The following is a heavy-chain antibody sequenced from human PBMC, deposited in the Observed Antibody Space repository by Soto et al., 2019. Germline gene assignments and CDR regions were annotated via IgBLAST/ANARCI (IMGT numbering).Heavy chain of an antibody. J-gene: IGHJ4*02. V-gene: IGHV1-69*01. CDR1: GGSFREYA. CDR2: IIPMFGTP. D-gene: IGHD5-18*01. Sequence: VHLVQSGAEVKKPGSSVKVSCKLSGGSFREYAMSWVRQAPGQGLEWVGGIIPMFGTPIYAQKFQGRVTITADESTSSAYMELSSLTSEDTAVYYCARDSTAMVTTSFDYWGQGTLVTVSS. CDR3: ARDSTAMVTTSFDY.